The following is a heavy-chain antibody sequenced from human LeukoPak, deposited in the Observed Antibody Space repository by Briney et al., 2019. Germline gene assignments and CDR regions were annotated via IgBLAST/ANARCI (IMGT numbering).Heavy chain of an antibody. D-gene: IGHD3-16*01. J-gene: IGHJ5*02. V-gene: IGHV3-30*02. CDR1: RFSFSSYG. CDR2: IQYDGSNE. CDR3: ARGARSFGTMTTGLRGLQTSRAFDP. Sequence: GGSLRLSCAASRFSFSSYGMHWVRQAPGKGLDWVAYIQYDGSNEQYADSVKGRFSISRDSSKNTLYLQMNSLRAEDTAVYYCARGARSFGTMTTGLRGLQTSRAFDPWGQGTLVTVSS.